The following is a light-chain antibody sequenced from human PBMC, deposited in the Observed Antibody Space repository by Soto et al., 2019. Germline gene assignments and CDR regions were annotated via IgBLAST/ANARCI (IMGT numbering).Light chain of an antibody. CDR2: GAS. CDR3: QQYGSSPGIT. CDR1: QSVSSSY. Sequence: EIVLTQSPGTLSLSPGEIATLSCRASQSVSSSYLAWYQQKPGQAPRLLIYGASGRATGIPDRFGGSGSGTDFTLTITRLEPEDFAVYYCQQYGSSPGITFGQGTRLEIK. V-gene: IGKV3-20*01. J-gene: IGKJ5*01.